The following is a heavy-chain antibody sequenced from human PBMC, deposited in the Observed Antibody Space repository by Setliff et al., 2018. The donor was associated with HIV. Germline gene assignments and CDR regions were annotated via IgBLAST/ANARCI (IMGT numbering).Heavy chain of an antibody. CDR1: GYTFTNNY. Sequence: ASVKVSCKASGYTFTNNYIHWVRQAPGQGLEWMAIINPSGGSTSYAQNFQGRVTITSDTSTSTVYVELSGLRSDDTAVYYCAEGRSSSYLDYWGQGTLVTVSS. CDR3: AEGRSSSYLDY. CDR2: INPSGGST. V-gene: IGHV1-46*01. D-gene: IGHD6-6*01. J-gene: IGHJ4*02.